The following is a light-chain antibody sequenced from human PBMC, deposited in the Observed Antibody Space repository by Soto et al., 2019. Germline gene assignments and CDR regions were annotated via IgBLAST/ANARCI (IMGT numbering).Light chain of an antibody. CDR3: SSYTDRKHLV. V-gene: IGLV2-8*01. J-gene: IGLJ1*01. CDR1: SSDIGGYNS. CDR2: DVT. Sequence: QSVLTQSPSASGSPGQSVTISCTGTSSDIGGYNSVSWYQQHPGKAPKVMIYDVTKRPSGVPDRFSGSKSGNTASLTVSALQAEDEADYYFSSYTDRKHLVFGTGTKLTVL.